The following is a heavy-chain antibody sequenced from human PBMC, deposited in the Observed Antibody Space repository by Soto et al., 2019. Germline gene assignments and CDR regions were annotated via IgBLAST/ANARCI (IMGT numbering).Heavy chain of an antibody. J-gene: IGHJ6*02. V-gene: IGHV3-33*01. Sequence: QVQLVESGGGVVQPGRSLSLSCAASGFTFSSYGMQWVRQAPGKGLEWVAVIWHDGSNQYYGDSVKGRFTISRDNSKNPLNLLMNNLRADDSAVYYCARSGITGTGYYFYGMDVWGQGATVTVSS. CDR2: IWHDGSNQ. CDR1: GFTFSSYG. CDR3: ARSGITGTGYYFYGMDV. D-gene: IGHD1-7*01.